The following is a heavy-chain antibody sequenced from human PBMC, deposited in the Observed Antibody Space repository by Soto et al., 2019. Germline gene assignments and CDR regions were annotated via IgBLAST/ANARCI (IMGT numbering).Heavy chain of an antibody. CDR3: ARVEVQRDPFYYLRYMDV. Sequence: PSETLSLTCTVSGGSISSYYWSWIRQPPGKGLEWIGYIYYSGSTNYNPSLKSRVTISVDTSKNQFSLKLSSVTAADTAVYYCARVEVQRDPFYYLRYMDVWGKGTTVTVSS. D-gene: IGHD1-26*01. J-gene: IGHJ6*03. CDR1: GGSISSYY. V-gene: IGHV4-59*01. CDR2: IYYSGST.